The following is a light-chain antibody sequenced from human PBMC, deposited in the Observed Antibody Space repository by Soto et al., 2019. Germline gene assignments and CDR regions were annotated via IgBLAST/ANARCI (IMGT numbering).Light chain of an antibody. CDR3: QQYVTSPWT. Sequence: DIVLTQSPGTLSLSPGERATLSCRASQSVSRNYLAWYQQKPGQAPRLLIYGASSGVTGIPDRFSGSGSGTDFTLTISRLEPEDFAVYYCQQYVTSPWTFGQGTKVEIK. J-gene: IGKJ1*01. CDR1: QSVSRNY. CDR2: GAS. V-gene: IGKV3-20*01.